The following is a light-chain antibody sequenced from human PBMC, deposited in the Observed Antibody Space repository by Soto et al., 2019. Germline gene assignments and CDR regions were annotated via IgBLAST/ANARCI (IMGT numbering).Light chain of an antibody. Sequence: EIVMTQSPATLSVSPGERVTLSCRASQSVSSNLAWYQQKPGQAPRLLIYGISTRATGLPARFSGSGSETEFTLTISSLPSEDFAVYYCQQYNNWPLTFGGGTKVEIK. J-gene: IGKJ4*01. CDR3: QQYNNWPLT. CDR2: GIS. V-gene: IGKV3-15*01. CDR1: QSVSSN.